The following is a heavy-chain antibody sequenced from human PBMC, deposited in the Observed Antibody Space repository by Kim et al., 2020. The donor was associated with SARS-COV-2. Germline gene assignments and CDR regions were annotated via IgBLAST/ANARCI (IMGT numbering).Heavy chain of an antibody. D-gene: IGHD3-10*01. J-gene: IGHJ3*02. V-gene: IGHV3-23*01. CDR3: AKGSLGAFDI. CDR2: NT. Sequence: NTSYGDSGRGRFTISRDNSKNTLYLQMNSLRAEDTALYYCAKGSLGAFDIWGQGTMVTVSS.